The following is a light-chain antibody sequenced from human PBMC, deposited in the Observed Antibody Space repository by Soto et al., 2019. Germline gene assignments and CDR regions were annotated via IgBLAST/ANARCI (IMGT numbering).Light chain of an antibody. V-gene: IGKV3-20*01. Sequence: EIVLTQSPGTLSLSPGERATLSCRASQSVSSSYLAWYQQKPGQAPRLLIYGASSRATGIPDRFSGSGSGTDFTLTISRLEPEDFATYYCQHLNGYPVTFGQGTRLEIK. CDR3: QHLNGYPVT. J-gene: IGKJ5*01. CDR1: QSVSSSY. CDR2: GAS.